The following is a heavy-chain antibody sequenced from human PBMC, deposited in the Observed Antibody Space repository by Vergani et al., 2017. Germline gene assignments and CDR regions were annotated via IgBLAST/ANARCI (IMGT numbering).Heavy chain of an antibody. CDR2: IYSGGST. D-gene: IGHD3-3*01. Sequence: VQLVESGGGLVKPGGSLRLSCAASGFTFSDYYMSWIRQAPGKGLEWVSVIYSGGSTYYADSVKGRFTISRDNSKNTLYLQMNSLRAEDTAVYYCARDIIGGSYYFDYWGQGTLVTVSS. CDR1: GFTFSDYY. CDR3: ARDIIGGSYYFDY. J-gene: IGHJ4*02. V-gene: IGHV3-66*02.